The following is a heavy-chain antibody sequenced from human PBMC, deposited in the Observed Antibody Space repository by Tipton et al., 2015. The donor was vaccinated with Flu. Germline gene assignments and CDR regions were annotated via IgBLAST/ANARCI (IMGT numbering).Heavy chain of an antibody. D-gene: IGHD2-2*01. CDR2: IYYSGST. CDR3: ARAGDIVVVPAAEDAFDI. Sequence: TLFTCTVSGGSISSGGYYWSWIRQHPGKGLEWIGYIYYSGSTYYNPSHKSRVTISVDTSKNQFSLKLSSVTAADTAVYYCARAGDIVVVPAAEDAFDIWGQGTMVSVSS. V-gene: IGHV4-31*03. CDR1: GGSISSGGYY. J-gene: IGHJ3*02.